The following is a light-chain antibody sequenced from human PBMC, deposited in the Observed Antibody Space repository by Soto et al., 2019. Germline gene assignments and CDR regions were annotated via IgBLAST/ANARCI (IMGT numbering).Light chain of an antibody. CDR3: QQYTNWPPLT. J-gene: IGKJ4*01. CDR2: GAS. CDR1: QSVSND. Sequence: EIVMTQSPATLSVSPGERATLSCRASQSVSNDLAWYQQKPGQAPRLLIYGASTRATGIPARFSGSGSGAEFTLTISSLQSEDVAVYYCQQYTNWPPLTFGGGTKVEIK. V-gene: IGKV3-15*01.